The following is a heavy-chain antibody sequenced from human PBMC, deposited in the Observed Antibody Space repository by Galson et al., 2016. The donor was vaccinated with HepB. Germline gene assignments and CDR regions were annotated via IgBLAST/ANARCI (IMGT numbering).Heavy chain of an antibody. CDR2: IWFDGSKE. CDR1: GFVFSSYA. V-gene: IGHV3-33*08. CDR3: ARDSKWESHYYYYYMDV. D-gene: IGHD1-26*01. J-gene: IGHJ6*03. Sequence: LRLSCAASGFVFSSYAMHWVRQAPGKGLEWITLIWFDGSKEYYSDSVKGRFTVSRDNAKNTLYLHMNSLRAEDTAVYYCARDSKWESHYYYYYMDVWGKGTTVTVSS.